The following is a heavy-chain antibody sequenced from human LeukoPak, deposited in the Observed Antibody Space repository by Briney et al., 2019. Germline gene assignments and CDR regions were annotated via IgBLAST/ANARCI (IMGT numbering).Heavy chain of an antibody. CDR1: GITFSSYW. Sequence: GGSLRLSGAASGITFSSYWMSWVRQAPGKGLEWVANIKQDGSEKNYVDSVKGRFTISRDNAKNSLYLQMNSLRAEDTAVYYCAKDILAAGLFFDYWGQGALVTVSS. J-gene: IGHJ4*02. V-gene: IGHV3-7*03. CDR2: IKQDGSEK. D-gene: IGHD6-13*01. CDR3: AKDILAAGLFFDY.